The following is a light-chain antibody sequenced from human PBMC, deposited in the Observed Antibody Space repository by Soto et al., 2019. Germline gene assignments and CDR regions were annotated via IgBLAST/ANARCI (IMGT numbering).Light chain of an antibody. J-gene: IGKJ1*01. CDR2: GAS. CDR3: QQYNNWPRT. V-gene: IGKV3-15*01. Sequence: EIVMTQSPATLSVSPEERATLSCRASQSVSNNLAWYQQKPGQAPRLLIYGASTRATDIPARFSGSGSGTEFTLTISSLQSEDFAVYYCQQYNNWPRTFGQGTKVEIK. CDR1: QSVSNN.